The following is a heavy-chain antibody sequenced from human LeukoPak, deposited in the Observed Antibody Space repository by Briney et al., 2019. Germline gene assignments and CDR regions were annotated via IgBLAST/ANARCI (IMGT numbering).Heavy chain of an antibody. CDR2: INNRGDHT. D-gene: IGHD5-12*01. CDR3: ARAPKWSYTGYVGR. J-gene: IGHJ4*02. Sequence: GGSLRLSCVASGLAFTGYEMNWVRQAPGKGLEWLSYINNRGDHTHYIDSVRGRFIISRDNAQKTLFLQMNILRVEDTAVYYCARAPKWSYTGYVGRWGQGTLVTVSS. V-gene: IGHV3-48*03. CDR1: GLAFTGYE.